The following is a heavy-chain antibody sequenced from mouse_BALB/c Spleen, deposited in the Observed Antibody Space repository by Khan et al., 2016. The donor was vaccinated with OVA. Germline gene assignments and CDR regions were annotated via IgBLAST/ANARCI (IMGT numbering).Heavy chain of an antibody. CDR1: GYSFTTYY. J-gene: IGHJ3*01. Sequence: EVQLQQSGPELMKPGTSVKISCKASGYSFTTYYIHWVIQTHGKSLEWIGYIDPFSGGTTSNQKFKGKATLTVDKSYSTAYIHLSNLTSEDSAVYYCTRHGYVAWFTYWGQGTLVTVSA. CDR3: TRHGYVAWFTY. D-gene: IGHD2-2*01. V-gene: IGHV1S135*01. CDR2: IDPFSGGT.